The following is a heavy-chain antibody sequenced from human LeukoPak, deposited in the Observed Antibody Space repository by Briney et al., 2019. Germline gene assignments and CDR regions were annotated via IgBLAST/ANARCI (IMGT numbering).Heavy chain of an antibody. Sequence: SVKVSCKASGGTFRSHAITWVRQAPGQGLEWVGGVIPIFGTPEYAQKFQGRVTFTTDESMTTGHMELSSLRSEDTAVYYCARGGRDYGGDSFLDGFDYWGQGTVVIVSS. CDR3: ARGGRDYGGDSFLDGFDY. J-gene: IGHJ4*02. V-gene: IGHV1-69*05. CDR1: GGTFRSHA. D-gene: IGHD4-23*01. CDR2: VIPIFGTP.